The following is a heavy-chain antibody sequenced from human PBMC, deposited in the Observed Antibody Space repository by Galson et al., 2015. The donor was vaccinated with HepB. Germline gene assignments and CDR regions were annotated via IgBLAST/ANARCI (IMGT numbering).Heavy chain of an antibody. Sequence: SVKVSCKASGDTFSSHAITWVRQAPGHGLEWVGRIIPYLVMPNYAQKFQGRVTITADKSTSTAYLELSSLTPEDTAVYYCARGVIREVRGGGYGLDVWGQGTTITVSS. D-gene: IGHD3-10*01. J-gene: IGHJ6*01. V-gene: IGHV1-69*04. CDR2: IIPYLVMP. CDR1: GDTFSSHA. CDR3: ARGVIREVRGGGYGLDV.